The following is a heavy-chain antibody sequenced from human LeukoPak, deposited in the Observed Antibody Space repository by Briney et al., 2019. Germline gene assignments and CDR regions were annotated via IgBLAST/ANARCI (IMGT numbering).Heavy chain of an antibody. J-gene: IGHJ4*02. CDR1: GGSISSSSYY. Sequence: PSETLSLTCTVAGGSISSSSYYWGWIRQPPGKGLEWIASIYFNGNTYYNPSLKSRVTICADTSKNQFSLKVSSVTAADSAVYYCAGTITVAGTSFPYFDYWGQGALVIVSS. V-gene: IGHV4-39*01. D-gene: IGHD6-19*01. CDR3: AGTITVAGTSFPYFDY. CDR2: IYFNGNT.